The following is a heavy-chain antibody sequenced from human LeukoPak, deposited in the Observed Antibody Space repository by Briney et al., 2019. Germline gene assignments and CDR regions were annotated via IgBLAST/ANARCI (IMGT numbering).Heavy chain of an antibody. V-gene: IGHV5-51*01. J-gene: IGHJ3*02. Sequence: GESLKISCKGSGYSFTSYWIGWVRQMPGKGLEWMGIIYPGDSGTRYSPSFQGQVTISADKSISTAYLQWSSLKASDTAMYYCARPYSSGWSGFAAFDIWGQGTMVTVSS. D-gene: IGHD6-19*01. CDR1: GYSFTSYW. CDR3: ARPYSSGWSGFAAFDI. CDR2: IYPGDSGT.